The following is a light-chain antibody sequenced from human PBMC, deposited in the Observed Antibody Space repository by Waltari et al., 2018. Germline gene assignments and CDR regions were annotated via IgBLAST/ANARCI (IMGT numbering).Light chain of an antibody. CDR2: GVS. CDR3: CSFANDSRV. CDR1: TSDIGTYDV. J-gene: IGLJ3*02. V-gene: IGLV2-23*02. Sequence: QSALTQPASVSGSPGQSITISCTGTTSDIGTYDVVSLFQQRPGKAPQLLSSGVSKRPLPCSQRFSGSKSANTASLTISRLQAEDEAGYYCCSFANDSRVFGGGTKVTVL.